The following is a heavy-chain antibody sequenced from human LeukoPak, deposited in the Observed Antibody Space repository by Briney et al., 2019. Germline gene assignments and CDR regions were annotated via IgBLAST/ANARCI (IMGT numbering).Heavy chain of an antibody. D-gene: IGHD6-13*01. CDR3: ARGDSSSWSLFDY. CDR2: IYESGRT. Sequence: LRLSCAASGFTFSSYGMHWVRQAPGKGLEWIGSIYESGRTHYNPSLRSRITISVDTSKNQFSLELSSVTAADTAVYYCARGDSSSWSLFDYWGQGTLVTVSS. J-gene: IGHJ4*02. V-gene: IGHV4-39*01. CDR1: GFTFSSYG.